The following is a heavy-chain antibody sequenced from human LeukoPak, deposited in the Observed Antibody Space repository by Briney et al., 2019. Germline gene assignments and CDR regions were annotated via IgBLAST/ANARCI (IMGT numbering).Heavy chain of an antibody. CDR2: ISGSGGRA. Sequence: PGGSLRLSCAASGFTFSSYAMSWVRQAPGKGLEWVSVISGSGGRAAYADSVKGRFTISRENSKNTLYVQMNSLRAEDTAVYYCAKGDTGGYPVEWFAPWGQGTLVTASS. J-gene: IGHJ5*02. D-gene: IGHD2-8*02. V-gene: IGHV3-23*01. CDR1: GFTFSSYA. CDR3: AKGDTGGYPVEWFAP.